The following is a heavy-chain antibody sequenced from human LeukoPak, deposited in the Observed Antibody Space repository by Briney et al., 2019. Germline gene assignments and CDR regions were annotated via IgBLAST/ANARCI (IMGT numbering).Heavy chain of an antibody. D-gene: IGHD6-19*01. CDR2: ISSSGSYI. Sequence: KTGGSLRLSCAASGFTFSSYTMNWVRQAPGKGLEWVSSISSSGSYIYYADSVEGRFTLSRDNAKNSLYLQMNSLRAEDTAVYYCARKIAVAGSDAFDIWGQGTMVTVSS. CDR3: ARKIAVAGSDAFDI. J-gene: IGHJ3*02. V-gene: IGHV3-21*01. CDR1: GFTFSSYT.